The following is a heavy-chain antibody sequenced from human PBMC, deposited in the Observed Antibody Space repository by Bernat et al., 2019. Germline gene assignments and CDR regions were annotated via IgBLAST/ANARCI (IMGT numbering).Heavy chain of an antibody. CDR1: GFTFSSFA. CDR3: AKRWGERLSTFDF. V-gene: IGHV3-23*01. J-gene: IGHJ3*01. CDR2: ISDNGAGT. D-gene: IGHD1-1*01. Sequence: EVQLLESGGGLVQAGGSLRLSCAASGFTFSSFAMSWVRPAPGKGLEWVSAISDNGAGTYYPDSVKGRFTISRDNSKNTLSLQMNTLRAEDTAVYYCAKRWGERLSTFDFWGQGTMVTVSS.